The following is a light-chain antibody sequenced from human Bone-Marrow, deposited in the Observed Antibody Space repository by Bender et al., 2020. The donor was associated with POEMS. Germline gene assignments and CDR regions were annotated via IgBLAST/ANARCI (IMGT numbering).Light chain of an antibody. Sequence: QSALTQPPSVSGSPGQSVTISCAGTSSDVGTYNRVSWYQQHPGTAPKLMIYDVTKRPSGVSSRFSGSISDNTASLTISGLQAEDEADYYCSSFTSSRSLVFGGGTKLTVL. CDR2: DVT. CDR1: SSDVGTYNR. CDR3: SSFTSSRSLV. J-gene: IGLJ2*01. V-gene: IGLV2-18*02.